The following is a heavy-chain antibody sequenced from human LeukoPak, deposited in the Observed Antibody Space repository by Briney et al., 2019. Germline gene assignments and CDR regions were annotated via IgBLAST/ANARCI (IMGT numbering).Heavy chain of an antibody. CDR3: ARDLATRQRTGLYDS. J-gene: IGHJ4*02. V-gene: IGHV3-30*03. Sequence: AGGSLRLSCAASGFTFSSYGMHWVRQAPGKGLEWVALISYHGSNKYYADSVKGRFTISRDNSKNTLYLQMNSLRAEDTAVYYCARDLATRQRTGLYDSWGQGALVTVSS. CDR1: GFTFSSYG. CDR2: ISYHGSNK. D-gene: IGHD3-16*02.